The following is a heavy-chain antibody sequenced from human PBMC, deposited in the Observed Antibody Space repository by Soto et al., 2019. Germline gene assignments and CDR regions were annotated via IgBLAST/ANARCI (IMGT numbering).Heavy chain of an antibody. J-gene: IGHJ4*02. CDR3: AGVFTDEKSKYYFDY. CDR2: IIPIFGTA. CDR1: GGTFSRYA. Sequence: QVQLVQSGAEVKKPGSSVKVSCKASGGTFSRYAISWVRQAPGQGLEWMGGIIPIFGTANYAQKFQGRVMITADESTSTGYMEMSSLRSEDTAVYYCAGVFTDEKSKYYFDYWGQGTLVTVSS. D-gene: IGHD2-8*02. V-gene: IGHV1-69*01.